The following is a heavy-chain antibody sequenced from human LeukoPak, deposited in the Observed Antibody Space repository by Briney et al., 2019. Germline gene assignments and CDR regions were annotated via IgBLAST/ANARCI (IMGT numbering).Heavy chain of an antibody. J-gene: IGHJ6*03. D-gene: IGHD2-15*01. CDR1: DDSITMYY. CDR3: AAGQRGTYSSPLYYYYYYMDV. Sequence: SETLSLTCSVSDDSITMYYWAWIRQPPGKGLEWIGYVDHTGSTNFNPSLNGRVTISVDTSKNQFSLKLSSVTAADTAVYYCAAGQRGTYSSPLYYYYYYMDVWGKGTTVTVSS. V-gene: IGHV4-59*01. CDR2: VDHTGST.